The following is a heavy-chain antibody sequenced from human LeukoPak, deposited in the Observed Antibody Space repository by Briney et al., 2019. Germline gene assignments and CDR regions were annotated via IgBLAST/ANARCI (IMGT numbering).Heavy chain of an antibody. CDR3: ARDSYYDSSGYAGFDY. V-gene: IGHV1-2*02. CDR2: INPNSGGT. J-gene: IGHJ4*02. Sequence: ASVKVSCKASGGTFSSYAISWVRQAPGQGLEWMGWINPNSGGTNYAQKFQGRVTMTRDTSISTAYMELSRLRSDDTAVYYCARDSYYDSSGYAGFDYWGQGTLVTVSS. D-gene: IGHD3-22*01. CDR1: GGTFSSYA.